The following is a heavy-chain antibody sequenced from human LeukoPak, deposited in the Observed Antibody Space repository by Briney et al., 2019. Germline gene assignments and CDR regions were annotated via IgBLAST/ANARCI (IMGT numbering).Heavy chain of an antibody. V-gene: IGHV3-48*03. J-gene: IGHJ4*02. CDR2: ISSSGSTI. Sequence: GGSQRLSCAASGFTFSSYEMNWVRQAPGKGLEWVSYISSSGSTIYYADSMKGRFTISRDNAKNSLYLQMNSLRAEDTAVYYCARGKWELLTYWGQGTLVTVSS. CDR1: GFTFSSYE. D-gene: IGHD1-26*01. CDR3: ARGKWELLTY.